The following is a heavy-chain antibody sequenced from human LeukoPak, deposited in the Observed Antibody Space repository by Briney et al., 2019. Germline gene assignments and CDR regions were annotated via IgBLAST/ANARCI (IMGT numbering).Heavy chain of an antibody. J-gene: IGHJ6*03. Sequence: SETLSLTCTASAGSISSSDYYWGWIRQSPGKGLEWIGRISYSGNTYYNPSLKSRVTISVDTSKNHFSLRLSSVTAADTAVYYYMDVWGEGTTVAVSS. CDR3: MDV. V-gene: IGHV4-39*02. CDR1: AGSISSSDYY. CDR2: ISYSGNT.